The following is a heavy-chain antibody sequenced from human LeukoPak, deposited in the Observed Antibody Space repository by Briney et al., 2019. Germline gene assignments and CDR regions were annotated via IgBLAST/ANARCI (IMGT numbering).Heavy chain of an antibody. Sequence: TLSLTCTVSGDSISNYYWSWIRQPPGKGLEWIAYIHSRGTTNYNPSLKSRVAISLDTSKNQFSLKVSSITAADTAMYYCARTLNSGTSDYWGQGTLVTASS. V-gene: IGHV4-59*01. CDR1: GDSISNYY. CDR3: ARTLNSGTSDY. J-gene: IGHJ4*02. D-gene: IGHD3-10*01. CDR2: IHSRGTT.